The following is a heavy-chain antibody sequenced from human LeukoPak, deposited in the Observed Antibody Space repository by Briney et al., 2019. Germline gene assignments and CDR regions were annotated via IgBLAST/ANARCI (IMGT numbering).Heavy chain of an antibody. D-gene: IGHD3-3*01. CDR1: GFTVSSNY. J-gene: IGHJ4*02. Sequence: GGSLRLSCAASGFTVSSNYMSWVRQAPGKGLEWVSVIYSGGSTYYADSVKGRFTISRDNSKNTLYLQMNSLRAEDTAVYYCARDGTYYDFWSGYYPLDYWGQGTLVTVSS. CDR2: IYSGGST. V-gene: IGHV3-53*01. CDR3: ARDGTYYDFWSGYYPLDY.